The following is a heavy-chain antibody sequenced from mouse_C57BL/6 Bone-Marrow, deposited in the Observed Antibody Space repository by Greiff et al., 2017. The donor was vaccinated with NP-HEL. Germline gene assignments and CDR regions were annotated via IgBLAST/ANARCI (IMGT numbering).Heavy chain of an antibody. CDR1: GYPFTSYW. CDR2: IYPGNSDT. CDR3: TEGNYYYAMDY. D-gene: IGHD2-1*01. V-gene: IGHV1-5*01. Sequence: VQLTPSGTVLARPGASVKMSRKTSGYPFTSYWMHWVKQRPGQGPEWIGAIYPGNSDTSYNQKLKGKAHLTAVTSASTDYIDLSSLTKEDSAVDYYTEGNYYYAMDYWGQGTSVIVSS. J-gene: IGHJ4*01.